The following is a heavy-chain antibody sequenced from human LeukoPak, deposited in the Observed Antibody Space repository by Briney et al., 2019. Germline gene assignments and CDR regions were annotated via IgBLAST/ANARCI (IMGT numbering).Heavy chain of an antibody. CDR1: GGSISSYY. Sequence: PSETLSLTCTVSGGSISSYYWSWIRQPPGKGLEWIGYIYYSGSTNYNPSLKSRVTISVDTSKSQFSLKLSSVTAADTAVYYYARSRTAMVNDAFDIWGQGTMVTVSS. CDR2: IYYSGST. CDR3: ARSRTAMVNDAFDI. V-gene: IGHV4-59*01. J-gene: IGHJ3*02. D-gene: IGHD5-18*01.